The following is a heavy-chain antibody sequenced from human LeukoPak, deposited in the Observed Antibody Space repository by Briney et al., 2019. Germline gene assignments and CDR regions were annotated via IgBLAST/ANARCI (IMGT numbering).Heavy chain of an antibody. J-gene: IGHJ1*01. CDR2: ISSSGSTI. CDR3: ARTSAPAEYFQH. Sequence: GGSLRLSCAASGFTFSNAWMSWVRQAPGKGLEWVSYISSSGSTIYYADSVKGRFTISRDNAKNSLYLQMNSLRAEDTAVYYCARTSAPAEYFQHWGQGTLVTVSS. CDR1: GFTFSNAW. D-gene: IGHD3-3*01. V-gene: IGHV3-11*01.